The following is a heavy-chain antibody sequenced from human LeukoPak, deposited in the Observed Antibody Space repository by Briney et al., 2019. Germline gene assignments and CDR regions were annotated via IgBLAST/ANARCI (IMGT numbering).Heavy chain of an antibody. Sequence: GGSLRLSCAASGFTFSSYAMSWVRQAPGKGLEWVSAISGSGGSTYYADSVKGRFTISRDNSKNTLYLQMNSLRAEDTAVYYCAKDRTPDYYDSSGYWYYWGQGTLVTVSS. CDR3: AKDRTPDYYDSSGYWYY. CDR1: GFTFSSYA. D-gene: IGHD3-22*01. J-gene: IGHJ4*02. V-gene: IGHV3-23*01. CDR2: ISGSGGST.